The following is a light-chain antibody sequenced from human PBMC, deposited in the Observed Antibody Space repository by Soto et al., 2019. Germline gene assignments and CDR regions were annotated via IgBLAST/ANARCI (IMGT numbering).Light chain of an antibody. V-gene: IGLV1-40*01. J-gene: IGLJ1*01. CDR2: EVS. Sequence: QSALTQPPSVSGAPGQTITISCTGSSSNIGAGYDVHWYQQLPGRAPKLMIYEVSNRPSGVSNRFSGSKSGNTASLTISGLQAEDEADYYCSSYSRSSFYVFGTGTKVTVL. CDR1: SSNIGAGYD. CDR3: SSYSRSSFYV.